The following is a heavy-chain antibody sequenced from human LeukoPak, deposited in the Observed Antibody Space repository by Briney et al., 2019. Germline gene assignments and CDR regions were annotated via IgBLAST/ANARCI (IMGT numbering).Heavy chain of an antibody. J-gene: IGHJ6*03. D-gene: IGHD6-13*01. V-gene: IGHV4-34*01. CDR2: INHSGST. Sequence: GSLRLSCATSGFSFSSYGMNWVRQAPGKGLEWIGEINHSGSTNYNPSLKSRVTISVDTSKNQFSLKLSSVTAADTAVYYCARALYSSSWYYYYMDVWGKGTTVTVSS. CDR1: GFSFSSYG. CDR3: ARALYSSSWYYYYMDV.